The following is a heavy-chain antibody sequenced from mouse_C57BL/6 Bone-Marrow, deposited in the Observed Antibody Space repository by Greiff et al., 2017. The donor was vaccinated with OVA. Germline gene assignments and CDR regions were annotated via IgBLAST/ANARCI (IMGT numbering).Heavy chain of an antibody. CDR3: ARPYYDYDDGDVSYAMDY. CDR2: ILPGSGST. Sequence: QVQLQQSGAELMKPGASVKLSCKATGYTFTGYWIEWVKQRPGHGLEWIGEILPGSGSTNYNEKFKGKATFTADTSSNTAYMQLSSLTTEDSAIYYCARPYYDYDDGDVSYAMDYWGQGTSVTVSS. CDR1: GYTFTGYW. J-gene: IGHJ4*01. D-gene: IGHD2-4*01. V-gene: IGHV1-9*01.